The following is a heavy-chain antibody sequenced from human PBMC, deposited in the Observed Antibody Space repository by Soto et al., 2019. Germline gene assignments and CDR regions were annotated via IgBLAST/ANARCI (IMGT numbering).Heavy chain of an antibody. CDR2: IIPILGIA. CDR3: ARDRSADIVATENYYYYGMDV. D-gene: IGHD5-12*01. Sequence: SVEVCCKDPGGTLSSYTSSWVRQDKGQGLEWMGRIIPILGIANYAQKFQGRVTITADKSTSTAYMELSSLRSEDTAVYYCARDRSADIVATENYYYYGMDVWGQGTTVTVSS. J-gene: IGHJ6*02. CDR1: GGTLSSYT. V-gene: IGHV1-69*04.